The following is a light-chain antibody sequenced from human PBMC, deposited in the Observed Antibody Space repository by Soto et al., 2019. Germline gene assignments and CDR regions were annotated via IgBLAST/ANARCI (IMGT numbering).Light chain of an antibody. CDR1: SSDVGDNY. V-gene: IGLV2-8*01. Sequence: QSALTQPPSASGSPGQSFTISCTGTSSDVGDNYVSWYQQHLGKAPKLIIYEVSQRPSGVPDRFSGSKSGTSASLAITGLQAEDEADYYCQSYDSSLSGWVFGGGTKLTVL. CDR2: EVS. CDR3: QSYDSSLSGWV. J-gene: IGLJ3*02.